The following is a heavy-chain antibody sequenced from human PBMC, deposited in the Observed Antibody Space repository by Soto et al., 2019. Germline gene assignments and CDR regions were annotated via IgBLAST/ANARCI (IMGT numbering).Heavy chain of an antibody. D-gene: IGHD3-10*01. CDR3: ASEMGLTMVRGVISYYGMDV. CDR2: IIPILGIA. Sequence: QVQLVQSGAEVKKPGSSVKVSCKASGGTFSSYTISWVRQAPGQGLEWMGRIIPILGIANYAQKFQGRVTITADKSTSTAYMELSSLRSEDTAVYYCASEMGLTMVRGVISYYGMDVWGQGTTVTVSS. CDR1: GGTFSSYT. J-gene: IGHJ6*02. V-gene: IGHV1-69*02.